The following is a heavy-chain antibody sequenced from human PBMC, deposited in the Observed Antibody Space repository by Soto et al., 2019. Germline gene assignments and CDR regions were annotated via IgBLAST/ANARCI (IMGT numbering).Heavy chain of an antibody. CDR1: GYTFADYF. Sequence: QVQLVQSGAEVKKPGASVKISCKASGYTFADYFLHWVRQAPGQGLERMGTINPRSSGTSYAPRCQGKVYMTWDTSTTTVYMDLGGLRSEDTAVYYCTRLTGDCSAGRCYFDFWGQGTLVTVSS. D-gene: IGHD2-15*01. CDR3: TRLTGDCSAGRCYFDF. CDR2: INPRSSGT. J-gene: IGHJ4*02. V-gene: IGHV1-46*01.